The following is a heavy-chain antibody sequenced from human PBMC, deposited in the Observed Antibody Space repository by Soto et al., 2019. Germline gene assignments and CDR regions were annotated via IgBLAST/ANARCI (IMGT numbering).Heavy chain of an antibody. CDR1: GGSFSGYY. D-gene: IGHD2-8*02. CDR2: INHSGST. V-gene: IGHV4-34*01. J-gene: IGHJ4*02. Sequence: QVQLQQWGAGLLKPSETLSLTCAVYGGSFSGYYWTWIRQPPGTGLEWIGEINHSGSTNYNPSLKRRDTISVDTSKNQFPLKLTSVTAADTAVYYWARDKITGLFDYWGQGTLVTVSS. CDR3: ARDKITGLFDY.